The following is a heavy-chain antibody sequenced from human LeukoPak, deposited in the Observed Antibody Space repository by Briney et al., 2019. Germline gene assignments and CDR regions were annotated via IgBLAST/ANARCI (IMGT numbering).Heavy chain of an antibody. CDR2: TRFDGSIK. CDR1: GFIFSDYG. V-gene: IGHV3-33*01. CDR3: ARWGGTRQYYFDY. J-gene: IGHJ4*02. Sequence: PGGSLRLSCAVSGFIFSDYGFHWVRQAPDKGLEWVAVTRFDGSIKQYADSVKGRFTISRDDSKNTLYLQMNSLKSEDTAVYYCARWGGTRQYYFDYWGRGTLVTVSS. D-gene: IGHD1-1*01.